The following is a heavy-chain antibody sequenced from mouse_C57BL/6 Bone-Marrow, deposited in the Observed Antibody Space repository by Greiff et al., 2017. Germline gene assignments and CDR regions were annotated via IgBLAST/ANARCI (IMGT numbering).Heavy chain of an antibody. V-gene: IGHV1-63*01. Sequence: QVQLQQSGAELVRPGTSVKMSCKASGYTFTNYWLGWAKQRPGHGLEWIGDLYPGGGYTNYNEKFKGKATLTADKSSSTAYMQFSSLTSEDSAIYYCARSNWDVDFDYRAQGTTLSVAS. D-gene: IGHD4-1*02. CDR1: GYTFTNYW. J-gene: IGHJ2*01. CDR2: LYPGGGYT. CDR3: ARSNWDVDFDY.